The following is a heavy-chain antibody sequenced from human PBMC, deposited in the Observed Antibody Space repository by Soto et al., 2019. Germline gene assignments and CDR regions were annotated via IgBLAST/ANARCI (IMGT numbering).Heavy chain of an antibody. D-gene: IGHD5-18*01. CDR1: GGSISSRTYY. V-gene: IGHV4-39*01. Sequence: QMQLQESGPGLVKPSETLPLTCTVSGGSISSRTYYWGWIRQPPGKGLEWIGSIYYSGSAYYSPSLKSRVTISVDTSKNQFSLKLSSVTASDTAVYYCARLYGYTYGYINSWGQGTLVTVSS. J-gene: IGHJ4*02. CDR2: IYYSGSA. CDR3: ARLYGYTYGYINS.